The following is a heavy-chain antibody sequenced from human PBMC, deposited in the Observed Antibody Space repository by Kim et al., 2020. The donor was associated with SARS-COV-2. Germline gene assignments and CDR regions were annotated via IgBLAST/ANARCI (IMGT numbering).Heavy chain of an antibody. Sequence: SETLSLTCTVSGGSISSSSYYWGWIRQPPGKGLEWIGNIYYTGSTYYNPSLKSRVTISVDTSKNQFSLKLSSVTAADTAAYYCARGGYCTNGLCLNWFDP. D-gene: IGHD2-8*01. CDR1: GGSISSSSYY. J-gene: IGHJ5*02. CDR2: IYYTGST. V-gene: IGHV4-39*02. CDR3: ARGGYCTNGLCLNWFDP.